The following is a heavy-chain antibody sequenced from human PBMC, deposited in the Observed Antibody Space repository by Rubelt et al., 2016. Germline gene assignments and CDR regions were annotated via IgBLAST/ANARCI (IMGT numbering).Heavy chain of an antibody. CDR3: ARHGQLQCGDAFDI. V-gene: IGHV5-51*01. CDR2: IYHGDSDT. J-gene: IGHJ3*02. D-gene: IGHD6-19*01. CDR1: GYSFTSYW. Sequence: EVQLVQSGAEAKKPGESLKISCKGSGYSFTSYWIGWVRQLPGKGQEWMGIIYHGDSDTRYSPSVQGQGTMSADKSISSADLQGSRWKASDAALYYCARHGQLQCGDAFDIWGQGTMVTVSS.